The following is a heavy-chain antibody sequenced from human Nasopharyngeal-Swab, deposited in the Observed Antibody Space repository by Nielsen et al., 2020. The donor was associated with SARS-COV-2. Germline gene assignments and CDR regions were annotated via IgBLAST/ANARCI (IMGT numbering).Heavy chain of an antibody. V-gene: IGHV4-34*01. CDR3: ARGWYDFWSGYFSNGMDV. J-gene: IGHJ6*02. Sequence: SETLSLTCAVYGGSFSGYYWSWIRQPPGKGLEWIGEINHSGSTNYNPSLKSRVTISVDTSKNQFSLTLSSVTAADTAVYYCARGWYDFWSGYFSNGMDVWGQGTTVTVSS. CDR1: GGSFSGYY. D-gene: IGHD3-3*01. CDR2: INHSGST.